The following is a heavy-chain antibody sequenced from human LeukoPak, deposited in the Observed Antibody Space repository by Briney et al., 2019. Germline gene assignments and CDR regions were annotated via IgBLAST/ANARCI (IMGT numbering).Heavy chain of an antibody. Sequence: GRSLRLSCAASGFTFSSYAMHWVRQAPGKGLEWVAVISYDGSNKYYADSVKGRFTISRDNSRNTLYLQMNSLRAEDTAVYYCARVSSPGGIAAAGTEYYFDYWGQGTLVTVSS. CDR3: ARVSSPGGIAAAGTEYYFDY. D-gene: IGHD6-13*01. J-gene: IGHJ4*02. CDR2: ISYDGSNK. V-gene: IGHV3-30-3*01. CDR1: GFTFSSYA.